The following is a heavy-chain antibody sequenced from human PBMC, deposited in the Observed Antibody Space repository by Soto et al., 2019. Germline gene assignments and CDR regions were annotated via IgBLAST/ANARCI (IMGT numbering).Heavy chain of an antibody. J-gene: IGHJ4*02. CDR1: GFTFSSYA. Sequence: QVQLVESGGGVVQPGRSLRLSCAASGFTFSSYAMHWVRQAPGKGLEWVAVISYDGSNKYYADSVKGRFTISRDNSKNTLYLQMNSLRGEDTAVYYCARDGRWLRSLAIFDYWGQGTLVTVSS. V-gene: IGHV3-30-3*01. D-gene: IGHD2-15*01. CDR3: ARDGRWLRSLAIFDY. CDR2: ISYDGSNK.